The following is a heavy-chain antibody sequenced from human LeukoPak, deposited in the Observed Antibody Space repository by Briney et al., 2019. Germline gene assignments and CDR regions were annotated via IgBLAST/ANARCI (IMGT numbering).Heavy chain of an antibody. V-gene: IGHV4-4*07. J-gene: IGHJ3*02. Sequence: SETLSLTCTVSGGSISSYYWSWIRQPAGKGLEWIGRIYTSGSTNYNHSLKGRVTMSVDTSKNQFSLKLSSVTAADTAVYYCARDLGDTVTSFGAFDIWGQGTMVTVSS. CDR2: IYTSGST. D-gene: IGHD4-17*01. CDR1: GGSISSYY. CDR3: ARDLGDTVTSFGAFDI.